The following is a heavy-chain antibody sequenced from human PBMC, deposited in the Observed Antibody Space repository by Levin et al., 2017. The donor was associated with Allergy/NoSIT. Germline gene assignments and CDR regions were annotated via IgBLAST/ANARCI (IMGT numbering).Heavy chain of an antibody. D-gene: IGHD2-15*01. CDR2: IKSKTDGGTT. J-gene: IGHJ4*02. CDR3: TTGYCSGGSCTY. Sequence: AGGSLRLSCAASGFTFSNAWMTWVRQAPGKGLEWVGRIKSKTDGGTTDYAAPVKGRFTISRDDSKNTLYLQVNSLKTEDTAVYYCTTGYCSGGSCTYWGQGTLVTVSS. CDR1: GFTFSNAW. V-gene: IGHV3-15*01.